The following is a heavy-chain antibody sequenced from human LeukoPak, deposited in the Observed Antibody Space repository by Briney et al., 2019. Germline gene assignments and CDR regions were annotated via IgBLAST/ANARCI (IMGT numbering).Heavy chain of an antibody. J-gene: IGHJ4*02. D-gene: IGHD2-21*02. Sequence: GWSLRLSCAASGFPFSTYWMHWLRQPPGKGLVWVSRISHDGSSRSYADSVKGRFIISRDNAKNTLSLQMNSLTAEDTAVYYCARDGGLLPDNWGKGTLVTVSS. CDR1: GFPFSTYW. V-gene: IGHV3-74*01. CDR3: ARDGGLLPDN. CDR2: ISHDGSSR.